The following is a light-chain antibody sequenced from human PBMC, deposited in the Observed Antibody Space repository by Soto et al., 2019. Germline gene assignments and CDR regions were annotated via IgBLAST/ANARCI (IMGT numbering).Light chain of an antibody. CDR3: QQRKSWPEFT. CDR2: DAS. V-gene: IGKV3-11*01. Sequence: EIVLTQSPATLSLSPGERATLSCRASQSVSSSLVWYQQKRGQAPRLLIYDASNRDTGIPARFSGSGSGTDFSLTISSLAPEDFAVYYCQQRKSWPEFTFGPGTKVDIK. J-gene: IGKJ3*01. CDR1: QSVSSS.